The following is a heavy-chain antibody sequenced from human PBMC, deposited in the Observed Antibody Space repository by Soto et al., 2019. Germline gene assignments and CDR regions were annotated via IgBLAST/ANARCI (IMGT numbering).Heavy chain of an antibody. V-gene: IGHV1-18*04. Sequence: ASVKVSCKASGYTFTSYGISWVRQAPGQGLEWMGWISAYNGNTNYAQKLQGRVTMTTDTSTSTAYMELRSLRSDDTAVYYCARLYSSSSYNWFDPWGQGTLVTVSS. CDR1: GYTFTSYG. CDR2: ISAYNGNT. D-gene: IGHD6-6*01. CDR3: ARLYSSSSYNWFDP. J-gene: IGHJ5*02.